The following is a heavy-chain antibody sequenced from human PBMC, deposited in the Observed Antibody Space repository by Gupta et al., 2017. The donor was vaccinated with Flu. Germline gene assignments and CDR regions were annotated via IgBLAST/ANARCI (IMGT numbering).Heavy chain of an antibody. CDR2: MNTNSGNT. V-gene: IGHV1-8*01. CDR3: ARGRALGYCSSTSCYGDDY. Sequence: QVQLVQSGAEVQKPGASVKVSCKASGYTFTSYDINWVRQATGQGLEWMGGMNTNSGNTGYAQKFQGRVTMTRNTSISTAYMELSSLRSEDTAVYYCARGRALGYCSSTSCYGDDYWGQGTLVTVSS. J-gene: IGHJ4*02. D-gene: IGHD2-2*01. CDR1: GYTFTSYD.